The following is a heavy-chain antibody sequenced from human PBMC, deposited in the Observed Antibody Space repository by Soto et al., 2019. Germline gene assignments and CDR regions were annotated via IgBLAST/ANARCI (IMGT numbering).Heavy chain of an antibody. CDR1: GGTFSSYA. CDR3: ARWGVTGTPGHYYYYGMDV. J-gene: IGHJ6*02. V-gene: IGHV1-69*13. D-gene: IGHD1-20*01. CDR2: IIPIFGTA. Sequence: EASVKVSCKASGGTFSSYAISWVRQAPGQGLEWMGGIIPIFGTANYAQKFQGRVTITADESTSTAYMELSSLRSEDTAVYYCARWGVTGTPGHYYYYGMDVWGQGTTVTVSS.